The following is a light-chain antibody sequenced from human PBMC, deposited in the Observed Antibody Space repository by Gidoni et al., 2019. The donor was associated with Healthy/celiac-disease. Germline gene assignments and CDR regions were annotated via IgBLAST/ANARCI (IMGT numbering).Light chain of an antibody. CDR2: AAS. Sequence: DIQMTQSPSSLSASVGDRVTITCRASQSISSYLNWYQQKPGKAPKLLIYAASILQSGVPSMFIGSGSGTDFTLTISSLQPEDFATYYCQQSYSTPFTFGPGTKVDIK. J-gene: IGKJ3*01. CDR3: QQSYSTPFT. CDR1: QSISSY. V-gene: IGKV1-39*01.